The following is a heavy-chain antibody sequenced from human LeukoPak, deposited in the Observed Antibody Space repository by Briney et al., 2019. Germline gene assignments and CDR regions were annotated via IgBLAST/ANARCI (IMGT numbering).Heavy chain of an antibody. CDR1: GYTLTELS. J-gene: IGHJ4*02. CDR2: LDPEDGET. Sequence: ASVKVSCKVSGYTLTELSMHWVRQAPGKGLEWMGGLDPEDGETIYAQKFQGRVTMTEDTSTDTAYMELSSLRSEDTAVYYCTTNALGYCSSTSCFSDYWGQGTLVTVSS. CDR3: TTNALGYCSSTSCFSDY. D-gene: IGHD2-2*01. V-gene: IGHV1-24*01.